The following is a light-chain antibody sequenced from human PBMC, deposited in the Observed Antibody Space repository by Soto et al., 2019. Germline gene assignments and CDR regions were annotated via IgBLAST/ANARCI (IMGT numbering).Light chain of an antibody. CDR1: TSNIGNNY. J-gene: IGLJ2*01. CDR3: LTWDSSLRAGV. Sequence: QSILTQPPSLSAAPGQTVTISCSGSTSNIGNNYVSWYQQVPGTAPKLLIYDTNNRPSGIPDRFSGSKSGTSATLDITGLQTGDEADYYCLTWDSSLRAGVFGGGTKLTVL. V-gene: IGLV1-51*01. CDR2: DTN.